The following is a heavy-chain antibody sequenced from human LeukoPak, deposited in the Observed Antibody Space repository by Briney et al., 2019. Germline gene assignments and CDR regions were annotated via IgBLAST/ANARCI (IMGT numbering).Heavy chain of an antibody. Sequence: SGTLSLTCAVSGGSISSSNWWSWVRQPPGQGLEWIGEIYHSGSTNYNPSLKSRVTISVDKSKNQFSLKLNSVTAADTAVYYCARGVNNWNVDVFDIWGQGTMVTVSS. CDR3: ARGVNNWNVDVFDI. CDR2: IYHSGST. CDR1: GGSISSSNW. V-gene: IGHV4-4*02. D-gene: IGHD1-20*01. J-gene: IGHJ3*02.